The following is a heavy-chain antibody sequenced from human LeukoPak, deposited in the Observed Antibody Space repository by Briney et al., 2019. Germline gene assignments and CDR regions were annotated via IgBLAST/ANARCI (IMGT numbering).Heavy chain of an antibody. V-gene: IGHV3-23*01. CDR1: GFTFSSYG. CDR3: ASRTTVTRDYYYYYYMDV. J-gene: IGHJ6*03. D-gene: IGHD4-17*01. Sequence: GGSLRLSCAASGFTFSSYGMSWVRQAPGKGLEWVSAISGSGGSTFYADSVKSRFTISRDNSKNTLYLQMNSLRAEDTAVYYCASRTTVTRDYYYYYYMDVWGKGTTVTISS. CDR2: ISGSGGST.